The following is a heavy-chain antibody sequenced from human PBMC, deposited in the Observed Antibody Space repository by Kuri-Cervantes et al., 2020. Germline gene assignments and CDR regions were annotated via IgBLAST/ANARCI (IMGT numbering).Heavy chain of an antibody. Sequence: GGSLRLSCAASGFTLSNFWMNWVRQAPGKGLEWVANIKQDGSEKYYVDSVKGRFTISRDSAKNTLYLQMNSLRAEDTAVYYCAKGPGGSSSGWYVGIDWGQGTLVTVSS. J-gene: IGHJ4*02. CDR2: IKQDGSEK. CDR1: GFTLSNFW. CDR3: AKGPGGSSSGWYVGID. V-gene: IGHV3-7*03. D-gene: IGHD6-19*01.